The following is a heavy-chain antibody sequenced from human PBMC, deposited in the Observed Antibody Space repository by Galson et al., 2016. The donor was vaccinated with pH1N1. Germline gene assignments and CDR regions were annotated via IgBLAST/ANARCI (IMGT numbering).Heavy chain of an antibody. CDR1: GGSISTYY. Sequence: SETLSLTCTVSGGSISTYYWSWIRQPPGKGLEWIGYIYYGRSTNYNPSLKSRVTISVDTSKNQFSLKLSSVTAADTALYYCARRSYGDYVGYFDYWGQGTLVTVSS. CDR2: IYYGRST. D-gene: IGHD4-17*01. CDR3: ARRSYGDYVGYFDY. V-gene: IGHV4-59*08. J-gene: IGHJ4*02.